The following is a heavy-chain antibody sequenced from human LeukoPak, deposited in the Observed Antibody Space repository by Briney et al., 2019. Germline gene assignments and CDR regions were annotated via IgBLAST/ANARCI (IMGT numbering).Heavy chain of an antibody. D-gene: IGHD3-22*01. V-gene: IGHV1-46*01. CDR1: GYTFTSYY. CDR2: INPSGGST. CDR3: ARDAGSYDSSGYYYWYFDL. J-gene: IGHJ2*01. Sequence: ASVKVSCKASGYTFTSYYMHWVRQAPGQGLEWMGIINPSGGSTSYAQKFQGRVTMTRDTSTSTVYMELGSLRSEDTAVYYCARDAGSYDSSGYYYWYFDLWGRGTLVTVSS.